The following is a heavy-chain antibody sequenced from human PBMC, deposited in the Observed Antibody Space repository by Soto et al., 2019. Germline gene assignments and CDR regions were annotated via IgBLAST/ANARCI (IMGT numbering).Heavy chain of an antibody. CDR3: ARHPLYGSGSYYNVRHYHYGMDV. J-gene: IGHJ6*01. Sequence: GESLQISSKGSGCSFASYWISWVRQMHGKGLEWMGRIDPSDSYTNYSPSFQGHVTISADKSISTAYLQWSSLKASDTAMYYCARHPLYGSGSYYNVRHYHYGMDVWGQGTTVTVSS. CDR2: IDPSDSYT. CDR1: GCSFASYW. V-gene: IGHV5-10-1*01. D-gene: IGHD3-10*01.